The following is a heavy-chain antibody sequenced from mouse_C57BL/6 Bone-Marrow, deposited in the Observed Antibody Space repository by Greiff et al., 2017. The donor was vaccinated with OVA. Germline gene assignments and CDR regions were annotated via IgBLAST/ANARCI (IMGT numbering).Heavy chain of an antibody. D-gene: IGHD1-1*01. CDR2: IDPANGNT. V-gene: IGHV14-3*01. Sequence: VQLQQSVAELVRPGASVKLSCTASGFNIKNIYMHWVKQRPEQGLEWIGRIDPANGNTKYAPKFQGKATITADTSSNTAYLQLSSLTSEDTAIYYCARPHYYGSRFYYAMDYWGQGTSVTVSS. J-gene: IGHJ4*01. CDR3: ARPHYYGSRFYYAMDY. CDR1: GFNIKNIY.